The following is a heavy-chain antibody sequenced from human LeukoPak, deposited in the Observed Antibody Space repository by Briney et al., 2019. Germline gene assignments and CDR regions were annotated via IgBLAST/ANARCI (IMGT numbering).Heavy chain of an antibody. V-gene: IGHV4-4*07. CDR1: GGSFSGYY. CDR3: SREGRSSTPGY. CDR2: ISASGST. Sequence: SETLSLTCAVYGGSFSGYYWGWVRQPAGKRLEWIGRISASGSTDYNPSLKSRVTMSVDTSKNQFSLRLSSVTAADTAVYYCSREGRSSTPGYWGQGALVTVSS. J-gene: IGHJ4*02. D-gene: IGHD2-15*01.